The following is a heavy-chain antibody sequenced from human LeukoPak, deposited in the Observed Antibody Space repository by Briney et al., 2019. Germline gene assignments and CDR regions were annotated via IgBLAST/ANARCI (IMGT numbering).Heavy chain of an antibody. J-gene: IGHJ4*02. CDR2: ISGSGGST. CDR3: ARLYDSGWYYFDY. Sequence: GGSLRLSCAASGFTFSSYAMSWVRQAPGKGLEWVSAISGSGGSTYYADSVKGRFTISRDNSKNTLYLQMNSLRAEDTAVYYCARLYDSGWYYFDYWGQGTLVTVSS. CDR1: GFTFSSYA. D-gene: IGHD6-19*01. V-gene: IGHV3-23*01.